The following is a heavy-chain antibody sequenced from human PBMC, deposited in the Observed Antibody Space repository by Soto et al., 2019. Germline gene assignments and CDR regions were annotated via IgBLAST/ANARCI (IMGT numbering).Heavy chain of an antibody. Sequence: CNGSWYNFTNYCISCMLQIPGKGLEWMGRIDPSDPYTNYSPSFQGHVTISADKSISTAYLQWSSLKASDTAMYYCARHRQIGELVFDYWGQGTLVTVSS. D-gene: IGHD1-1*01. CDR1: WYNFTNYC. CDR3: ARHRQIGELVFDY. V-gene: IGHV5-10-1*01. J-gene: IGHJ4*02. CDR2: IDPSDPYT.